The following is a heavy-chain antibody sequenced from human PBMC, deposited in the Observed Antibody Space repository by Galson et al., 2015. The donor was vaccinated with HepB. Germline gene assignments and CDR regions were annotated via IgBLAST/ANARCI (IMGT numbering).Heavy chain of an antibody. V-gene: IGHV1-18*04. CDR3: ARERLYSSGWAQSWYFDL. CDR1: GYTFRSYG. Sequence: SVKVSCKASGYTFRSYGITWVRQAPGQGLEWMGWISAYNGNTNSAQKFQGRFTMTTDRSTSTGYMELRSLTSDDTAVYYCARERLYSSGWAQSWYFDLWGRGTLVTVSS. D-gene: IGHD6-19*01. CDR2: ISAYNGNT. J-gene: IGHJ2*01.